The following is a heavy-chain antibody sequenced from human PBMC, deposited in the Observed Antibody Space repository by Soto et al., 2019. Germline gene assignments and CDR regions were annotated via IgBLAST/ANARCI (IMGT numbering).Heavy chain of an antibody. J-gene: IGHJ4*02. CDR3: AKSVFKSIAARGGFDY. D-gene: IGHD6-6*01. Sequence: GGSLRLSCAASGFTFSSYAMSWVRQAPGKGLEWVSAISGSGGSTYYADSVKGRFTISRDNSKNTLYLQMNSLRAEDTAVYYCAKSVFKSIAARGGFDYWGQGTLVTVSS. CDR1: GFTFSSYA. CDR2: ISGSGGST. V-gene: IGHV3-23*01.